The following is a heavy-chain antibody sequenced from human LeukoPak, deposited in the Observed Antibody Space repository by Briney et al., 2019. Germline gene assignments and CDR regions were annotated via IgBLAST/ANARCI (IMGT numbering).Heavy chain of an antibody. CDR2: IYYTGST. CDR1: GGSISSGSYY. J-gene: IGHJ4*02. CDR3: ARGGTIFGVVDLDY. D-gene: IGHD3-3*01. Sequence: PSQTLSLTCTVSGGSISSGSYYWGWIRQPAGRGREWIGYIYYTGSTNYNPSLKSRVTISVDTSKNQFSLKLSSVTAADTAVYYCARGGTIFGVVDLDYWGQGTLVTVSS. V-gene: IGHV4-61*01.